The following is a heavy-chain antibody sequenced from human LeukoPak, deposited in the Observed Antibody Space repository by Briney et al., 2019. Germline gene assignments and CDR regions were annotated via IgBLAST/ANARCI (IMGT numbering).Heavy chain of an antibody. Sequence: SSETLSLTCSVFDGSISNYYWSWIRHPPGKGLEWIGYAYYSGSTTYNPSLESRVTISVDTSKSQFSLKLSSVTAADTAVYYCARHDYTYAYFDYWGQGTLVTVSS. CDR1: DGSISNYY. CDR3: ARHDYTYAYFDY. D-gene: IGHD4-11*01. CDR2: AYYSGST. J-gene: IGHJ4*02. V-gene: IGHV4-59*08.